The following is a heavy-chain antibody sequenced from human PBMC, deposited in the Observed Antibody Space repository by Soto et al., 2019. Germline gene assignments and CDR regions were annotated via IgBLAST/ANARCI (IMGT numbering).Heavy chain of an antibody. D-gene: IGHD1-1*01. J-gene: IGHJ5*02. CDR3: AKRKRILDNPNWFDP. CDR2: ITYDGSNK. Sequence: GGSLRLSCAASGFTFSSYAMSWVRQAPGKGLEWVAVITYDGSNKYYADSVKGRFTISRDNSKNTLYLQMNSLRAEDTAVYYCAKRKRILDNPNWFDPWGQGTLVTVSS. CDR1: GFTFSSYA. V-gene: IGHV3-30*18.